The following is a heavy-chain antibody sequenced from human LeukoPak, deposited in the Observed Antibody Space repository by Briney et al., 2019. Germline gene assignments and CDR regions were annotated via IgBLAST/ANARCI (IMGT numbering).Heavy chain of an antibody. CDR1: GGSISSYY. Sequence: PSETLSLTCTVSGGSISSYYWSWIRQPPGKGLEWIGYIYYSGSTNYNPSLKSRVTISADTSKNQFSLKLSSVTAADTAVYYCARDSYYYDSSGYYWGFDYWGQGTLVTVSS. CDR3: ARDSYYYDSSGYYWGFDY. J-gene: IGHJ4*02. V-gene: IGHV4-59*01. D-gene: IGHD3-22*01. CDR2: IYYSGST.